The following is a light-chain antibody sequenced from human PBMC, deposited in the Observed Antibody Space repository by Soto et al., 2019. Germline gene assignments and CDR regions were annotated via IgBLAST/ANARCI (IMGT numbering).Light chain of an antibody. Sequence: QSVLTQPPSASGTPGQRDTISCSGSSSNIGTNDAFWYQQLPGTAPKLLIYRSNQRPSGVPDRFSGSKSGTSASLAISGLRSEDEADYYCASWDYSLSGVLFGGGTKLTVL. CDR1: SSNIGTND. V-gene: IGLV1-47*01. CDR3: ASWDYSLSGVL. J-gene: IGLJ2*01. CDR2: RSN.